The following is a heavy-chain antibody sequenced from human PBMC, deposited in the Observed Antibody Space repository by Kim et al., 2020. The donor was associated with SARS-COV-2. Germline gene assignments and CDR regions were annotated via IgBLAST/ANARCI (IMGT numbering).Heavy chain of an antibody. CDR3: ARGDYGDYVGQ. Sequence: SETLSLTCTVSGGSISSSSYYWGWIRQPPGKGLEWIGSIYYSGSTYYNPSLKSRVTISVDTSKNQFSLKLSSVTAADTAVYYCARGDYGDYVGQWGQGTLVTVSS. V-gene: IGHV4-39*07. J-gene: IGHJ4*02. D-gene: IGHD4-17*01. CDR2: IYYSGST. CDR1: GGSISSSSYY.